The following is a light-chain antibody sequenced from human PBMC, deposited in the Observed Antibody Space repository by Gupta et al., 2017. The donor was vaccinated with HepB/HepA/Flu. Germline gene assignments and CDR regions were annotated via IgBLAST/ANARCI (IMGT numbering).Light chain of an antibody. Sequence: SSELTQDPAVSVALGPPARITCQGASLRSYYASWYQQKPGQAPVLVIYGKNNRPSVIPDRFSGSSSGNTASLTITGAQAEDEADYYCNSRDSSGNHLVFGGGTKLTVL. V-gene: IGLV3-19*01. CDR1: SLRSYY. CDR2: GKN. J-gene: IGLJ2*01. CDR3: NSRDSSGNHLV.